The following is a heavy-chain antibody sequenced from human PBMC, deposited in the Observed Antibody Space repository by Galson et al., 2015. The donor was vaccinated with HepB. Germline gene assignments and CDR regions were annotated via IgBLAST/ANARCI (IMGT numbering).Heavy chain of an antibody. D-gene: IGHD2-15*01. CDR1: GYTFTSYY. J-gene: IGHJ4*02. Sequence: SVKVSCKASGYTFTSYYMHWVRQAPGQGLEWMGIINPSGGSTSYAQKFQGRVTMTRDTSTSTVYMELSSLRSEDMAVYYCARGLGCSGGSCFHFDYWGQGTLVTVSS. CDR2: INPSGGST. CDR3: ARGLGCSGGSCFHFDY. V-gene: IGHV1-46*03.